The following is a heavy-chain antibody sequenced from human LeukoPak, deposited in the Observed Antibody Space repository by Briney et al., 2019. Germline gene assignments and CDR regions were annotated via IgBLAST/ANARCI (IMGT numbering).Heavy chain of an antibody. J-gene: IGHJ3*02. Sequence: GGSLRLSCAASGFTVSSNYMSWVRQAPGKGLEWVSVIYSGGSTYYADSVKGRFTISRDNSKNTLYLQMNSVRAEDTAVYYCARDHPTVVTGAFDIWGQGTMVTVSS. CDR1: GFTVSSNY. CDR3: ARDHPTVVTGAFDI. CDR2: IYSGGST. D-gene: IGHD4-23*01. V-gene: IGHV3-53*01.